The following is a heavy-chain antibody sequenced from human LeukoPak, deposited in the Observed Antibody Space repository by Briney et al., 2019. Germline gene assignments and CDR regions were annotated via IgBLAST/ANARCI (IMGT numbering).Heavy chain of an antibody. CDR1: AGSISSGGYY. V-gene: IGHV4-31*03. Sequence: TSQTLSLTCTVSAGSISSGGYYWSWIRQHPGKGLEWIGYIYYSGSTYYNPSLKSRVTISVDTSKNQFCLKLSSVTAADTAVYYCARHSTTVTVLSLNYYYGMDVWGQGTTVTVSS. D-gene: IGHD4-17*01. J-gene: IGHJ6*02. CDR3: ARHSTTVTVLSLNYYYGMDV. CDR2: IYYSGST.